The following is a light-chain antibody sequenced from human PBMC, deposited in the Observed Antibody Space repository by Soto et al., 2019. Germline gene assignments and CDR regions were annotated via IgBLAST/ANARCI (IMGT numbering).Light chain of an antibody. CDR3: QQYKRFLT. CDR1: QSISSW. CDR2: DAS. Sequence: DVQMTQSPSTLSASVGDRVTITCRTRQSISSWLAWYQQKPGKAPKLLIYDASSLESGVPSRFSGSVSGTEFTITISIQHADDFAYYCGQQYKRFLTFGRGTKVDIK. J-gene: IGKJ4*01. V-gene: IGKV1-5*01.